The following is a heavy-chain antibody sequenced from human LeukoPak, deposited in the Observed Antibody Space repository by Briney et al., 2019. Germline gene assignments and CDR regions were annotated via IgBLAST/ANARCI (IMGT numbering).Heavy chain of an antibody. Sequence: GGSLRLSCAASGFTFSSYALSWVRQAPGKGLEWVSTISGSGGTTYYADSVRGRFTISRDNSKNTLYLQMNTLRAEDTAVYYCAKEEAFSSSWTDYWGQGTLVTVSS. J-gene: IGHJ4*02. D-gene: IGHD6-13*01. V-gene: IGHV3-23*01. CDR1: GFTFSSYA. CDR3: AKEEAFSSSWTDY. CDR2: ISGSGGTT.